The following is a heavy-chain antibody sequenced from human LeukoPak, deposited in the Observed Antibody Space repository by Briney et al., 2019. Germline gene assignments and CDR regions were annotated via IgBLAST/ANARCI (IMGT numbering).Heavy chain of an antibody. CDR2: ITSSSSYI. Sequence: GGSLRLSCAASGFTFSSYSMNWVRQAPGKGLEWISSITSSSSYIYYADSVKGRFTISRDNSKNTLYLQMNSLRAEDTAVYYCAKDDNYIRFLSWGQGTLVTVSS. V-gene: IGHV3-21*04. CDR3: AKDDNYIRFLS. J-gene: IGHJ5*02. CDR1: GFTFSSYS. D-gene: IGHD3-16*01.